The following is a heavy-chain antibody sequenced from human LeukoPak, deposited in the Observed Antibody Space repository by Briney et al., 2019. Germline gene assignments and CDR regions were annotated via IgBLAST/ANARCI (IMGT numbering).Heavy chain of an antibody. J-gene: IGHJ5*02. CDR1: GYTFTGYY. V-gene: IGHV1-2*02. CDR2: INPNSGGT. D-gene: IGHD3-3*01. Sequence: EASVKVSCKASGYTFTGYYMHWVRQAPGQGLEWMGWINPNSGGTNYAQKFQGRVTMTRDTSISTAYMELSRLRSDDTAVYYCARGRRKVLRFLEWLPNPDHAQNNWFDPWGQGTLVTVSS. CDR3: ARGRRKVLRFLEWLPNPDHAQNNWFDP.